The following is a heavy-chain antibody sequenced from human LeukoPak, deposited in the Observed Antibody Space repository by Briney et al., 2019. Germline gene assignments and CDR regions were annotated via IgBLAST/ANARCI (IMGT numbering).Heavy chain of an antibody. CDR2: SSAYNGNT. CDR1: GYTFTSYG. Sequence: ASVKVSCKASGYTFTSYGISWVRQAPGQGLEWRGWSSAYNGNTNDAQKVQGRVTMTTDTSTSTASMELRSLRSDDTAVYYCARDLKYYGSGIYFDYWGQGTLVTVSS. J-gene: IGHJ4*02. V-gene: IGHV1-18*01. CDR3: ARDLKYYGSGIYFDY. D-gene: IGHD3-10*01.